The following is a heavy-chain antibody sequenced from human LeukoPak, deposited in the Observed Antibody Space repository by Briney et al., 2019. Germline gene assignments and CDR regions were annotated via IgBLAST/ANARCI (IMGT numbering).Heavy chain of an antibody. CDR1: GYTFTSYY. CDR3: ARGKNLRYFDWLGEPNNWFDP. CDR2: INPSGGST. J-gene: IGHJ5*02. V-gene: IGHV1-46*01. D-gene: IGHD3-9*01. Sequence: GSSVKVSCKASGYTFTSYYMHWVRQAPGQGLAWMGIINPSGGSTSYAQKFQGRVTMTRDTSTSTVYMELSSLRSEDTAVYYCARGKNLRYFDWLGEPNNWFDPWGQGTLVTVSS.